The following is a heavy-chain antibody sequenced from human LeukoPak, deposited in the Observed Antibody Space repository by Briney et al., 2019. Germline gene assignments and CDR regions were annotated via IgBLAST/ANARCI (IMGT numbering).Heavy chain of an antibody. CDR1: GGTFSSYA. D-gene: IGHD3-22*01. CDR3: ARDSYDSSGNYLDY. V-gene: IGHV1-18*01. Sequence: ASVKVSCKASGGTFSSYAISWVRQAPGQGLEWMGWISAYNGNTNYAQKLQGRVTMTTDTSTSTAYMELRSLRSDDTAVYYCARDSYDSSGNYLDYWGQGTLVTVSS. J-gene: IGHJ4*02. CDR2: ISAYNGNT.